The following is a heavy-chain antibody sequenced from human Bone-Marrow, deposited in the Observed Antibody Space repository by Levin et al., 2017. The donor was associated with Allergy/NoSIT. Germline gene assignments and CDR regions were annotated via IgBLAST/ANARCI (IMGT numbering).Heavy chain of an antibody. D-gene: IGHD6-19*01. CDR1: GFTFSSYN. CDR3: ARDLVEGGGWYSFGY. CDR2: VSRTGTSL. V-gene: IGHV3-21*01. J-gene: IGHJ4*02. Sequence: LSLTCAASGFTFSSYNMNWVRQAPGKGLEWVSSVSRTGTSLYYADSVRGRFTISRDNARNSLYLPLDSLRDDDSAVYYCARDLVEGGGWYSFGYWGQGTLVTVSS.